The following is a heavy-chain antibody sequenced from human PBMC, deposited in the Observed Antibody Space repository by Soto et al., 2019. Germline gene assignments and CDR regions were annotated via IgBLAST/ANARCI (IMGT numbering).Heavy chain of an antibody. Sequence: ASVKVSCKASGGTFSTYTISWVRQAPGQGLEWMGRIIPILNSVNYAQKFQGRVTITADKTTSTAYMELSSLRSEDTAVYYCARDVGMTTISIFDYWGQGTLVTVSS. CDR3: ARDVGMTTISIFDY. V-gene: IGHV1-69*08. D-gene: IGHD4-4*01. CDR1: GGTFSTYT. CDR2: IIPILNSV. J-gene: IGHJ4*02.